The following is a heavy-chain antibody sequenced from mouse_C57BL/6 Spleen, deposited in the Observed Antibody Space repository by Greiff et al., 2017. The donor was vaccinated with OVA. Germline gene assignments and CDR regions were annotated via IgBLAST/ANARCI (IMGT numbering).Heavy chain of an antibody. D-gene: IGHD1-1*01. CDR3: ARAHYGSSYPFAY. J-gene: IGHJ3*01. CDR2: IYPGDGDT. CDR1: GYAFSSSW. V-gene: IGHV1-82*01. Sequence: QVQLQQSGPELVKPGASVKISCKASGYAFSSSWMNWVKQRPGKGLEWIGRIYPGDGDTNYNGKFKGKATLTADKSSSTAYMQLSSLTSEDSAVYFCARAHYGSSYPFAYWGQGTLVTVSA.